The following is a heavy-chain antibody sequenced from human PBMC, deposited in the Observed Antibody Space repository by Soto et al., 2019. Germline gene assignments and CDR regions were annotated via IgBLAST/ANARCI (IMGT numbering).Heavy chain of an antibody. J-gene: IGHJ4*02. D-gene: IGHD1-1*01. CDR2: IYYTGNT. CDR1: GGSISSGGTGSY. CDR3: ASGHDAYKVRY. Sequence: QVQLQESGPGLVKPSQTLSLTCTVSGGSISSGGTGSYWTWIRQLPGKGLEWIGYIYYTGNTYYNPSLKRRPTISIDTSENQCSLKLTSVTAADTAVYFCASGHDAYKVRYWGQGTLVTVSS. V-gene: IGHV4-31*03.